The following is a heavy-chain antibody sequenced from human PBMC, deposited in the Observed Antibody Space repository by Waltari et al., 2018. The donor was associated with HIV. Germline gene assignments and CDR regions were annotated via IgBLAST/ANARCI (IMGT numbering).Heavy chain of an antibody. CDR3: ARGGFYGSGSKVN. Sequence: EVQLLESGGGLVKPGGSLRLSCAASGFTFSSYWMSWVRQAPGKGLEWVANIKQDGSEKYYVDSVNGRFTISRDNAENSLYLQMNSLRAEDTAVYYCARGGFYGSGSKVNWGQGTLVTVSS. V-gene: IGHV3-7*04. J-gene: IGHJ4*02. CDR1: GFTFSSYW. CDR2: IKQDGSEK. D-gene: IGHD3-10*01.